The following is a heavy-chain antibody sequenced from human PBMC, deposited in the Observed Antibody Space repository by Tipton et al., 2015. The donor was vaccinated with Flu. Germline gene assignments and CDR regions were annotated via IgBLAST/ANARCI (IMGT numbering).Heavy chain of an antibody. J-gene: IGHJ6*01. D-gene: IGHD3-10*01. V-gene: IGHV4-61*02. CDR2: IYTSGST. CDR1: GDSVSSGTHY. Sequence: TLSLTCTVSGDSVSSGTHYWSWIRQPAGKGLEWIGRIYTSGSTNYNPSLKTRVTISVDTSKNQFSLKLSSVTAADTAVYYCARDDGDYGSESYHYYYGMDVGGQGTTVTGSS. CDR3: ARDDGDYGSESYHYYYGMDV.